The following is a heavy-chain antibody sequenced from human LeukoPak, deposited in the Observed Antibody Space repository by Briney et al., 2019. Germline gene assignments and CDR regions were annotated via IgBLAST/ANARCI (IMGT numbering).Heavy chain of an antibody. CDR1: GYSFTSYW. CDR2: IYPGDSDT. V-gene: IGHV5-51*03. J-gene: IGHJ4*02. CDR3: ARLRRLYRSSSGDFDH. Sequence: GESLKISCKGSGYSFTSYWIGWVRQMPGKGLEWMGIIYPGDSDTRYSPSFQGQVTISADKSISTAYLQWSSLEASDTAMYYCARLRRLYRSSSGDFDHWGQGTLVTVSA. D-gene: IGHD6-6*01.